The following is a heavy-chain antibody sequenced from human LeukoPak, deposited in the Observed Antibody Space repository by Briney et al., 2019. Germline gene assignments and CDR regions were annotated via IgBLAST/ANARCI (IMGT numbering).Heavy chain of an antibody. Sequence: GGSLRLSCAASGFTVSSNYMSWVRQAPGKGLEWVSVIYSGGSTYYADSVKGRFTISRDNSKNTLYPQMNSLRAEDTAVYYCARTRYDFWSGYYVWGQGTLVTVSS. V-gene: IGHV3-53*01. CDR1: GFTVSSNY. CDR3: ARTRYDFWSGYYV. J-gene: IGHJ4*02. CDR2: IYSGGST. D-gene: IGHD3-3*01.